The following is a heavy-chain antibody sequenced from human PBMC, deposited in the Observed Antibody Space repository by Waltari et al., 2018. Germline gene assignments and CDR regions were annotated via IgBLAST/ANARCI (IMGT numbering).Heavy chain of an antibody. V-gene: IGHV3-30*01. CDR3: ARVQYYFDY. CDR1: GLTFSSYA. J-gene: IGHJ4*02. CDR2: ISYDGSNK. Sequence: QVQLVESGGGVVQPGRSLRLSCAASGLTFSSYALHGVRQAPGKGLEWVAVISYDGSNKYYADSVKGRFTISRDNSKNTLYLQMNSLRAEDTAVYYCARVQYYFDYWGQGTLVTVSS. D-gene: IGHD4-4*01.